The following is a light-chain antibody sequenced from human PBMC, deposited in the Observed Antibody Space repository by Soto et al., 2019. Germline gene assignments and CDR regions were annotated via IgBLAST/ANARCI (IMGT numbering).Light chain of an antibody. Sequence: QSVLTQPPSASGTPGQRITISCSGSSSNLGSNYVFWYQQLPGAAPKLLIYNNNQRPSGVPDRFSGSKSGTSASLAISGLRSEDEADYYCAAWDDSLSGVLFGGGTKLTVL. J-gene: IGLJ3*02. CDR2: NNN. CDR3: AAWDDSLSGVL. V-gene: IGLV1-47*02. CDR1: SSNLGSNY.